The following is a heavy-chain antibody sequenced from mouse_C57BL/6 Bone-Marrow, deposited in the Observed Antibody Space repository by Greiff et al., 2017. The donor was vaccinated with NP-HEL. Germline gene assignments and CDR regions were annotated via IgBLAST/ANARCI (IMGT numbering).Heavy chain of an antibody. V-gene: IGHV5-12*01. J-gene: IGHJ2*01. D-gene: IGHD2-4*01. CDR3: ARQGDYDVPYYFDY. CDR2: ISNGGGST. CDR1: GFTFSDYY. Sequence: DVKLVESGGGLVQPGGSLKLSCAASGFTFSDYYMYWVRQTPEKRLEWVAYISNGGGSTYYPDTVKGRFTISRDNAKNTLYLQMSRLKSEDTAMYYCARQGDYDVPYYFDYWGQGTTLTVSS.